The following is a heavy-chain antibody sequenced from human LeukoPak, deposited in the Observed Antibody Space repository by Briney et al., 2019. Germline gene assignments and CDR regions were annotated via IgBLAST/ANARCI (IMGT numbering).Heavy chain of an antibody. CDR2: ISGSGGST. CDR1: GFTFSSYA. V-gene: IGHV3-23*01. CDR3: AKDEGLVGATTFDN. Sequence: GGSLRLSCAASGFTFSSYAMSWVRQAPGQGLEWVSGISGSGGSTYYADSVKGRFTISRDNSKNTLYLHMNSLRAEDTAVYYCAKDEGLVGATTFDNWGQGTLVTVSS. D-gene: IGHD1-26*01. J-gene: IGHJ4*02.